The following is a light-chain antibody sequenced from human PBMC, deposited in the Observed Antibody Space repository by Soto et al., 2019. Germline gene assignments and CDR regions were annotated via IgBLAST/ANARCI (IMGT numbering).Light chain of an antibody. CDR2: DVT. Sequence: QSVLTQPASVSGSPGQAITISCSGTSSDVGAYNYVSWYQQHPGKAPKLMIYDVTNRPSGVSNRFSGSKSGNTASLTISGLRAEDGADYYCNSYTTSNTYVFGTGTKVTVL. CDR3: NSYTTSNTYV. CDR1: SSDVGAYNY. V-gene: IGLV2-14*01. J-gene: IGLJ1*01.